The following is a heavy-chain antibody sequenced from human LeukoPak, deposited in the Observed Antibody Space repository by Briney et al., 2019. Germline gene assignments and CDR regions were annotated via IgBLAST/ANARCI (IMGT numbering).Heavy chain of an antibody. J-gene: IGHJ5*02. CDR3: ARDMSGGSCYSCNWFDP. V-gene: IGHV1-18*01. Sequence: ASVKVSCKASGYTFTSYGISWVRQAPGQGLEWMGWISAYNGNTNYAQKFQGRVTMTRDTSISTAYMELSRLRSDDTAVYYCARDMSGGSCYSCNWFDPWGQGTLVTVSS. CDR1: GYTFTSYG. CDR2: ISAYNGNT. D-gene: IGHD2-15*01.